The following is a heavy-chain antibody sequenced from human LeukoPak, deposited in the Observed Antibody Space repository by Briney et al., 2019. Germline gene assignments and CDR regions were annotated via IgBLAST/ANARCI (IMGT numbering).Heavy chain of an antibody. D-gene: IGHD3-22*01. CDR2: MNPNNGDT. Sequence: ASVKVSCKTSGFTFTSHDIHWVRQATGQGLDWMGWMNPNNGDTDYSQKFQGRVTLTRTTSTSTAYMELSSLTSEDTAVYYCARGLRDSDSDVYPVLRYWGQGTLVTVSS. V-gene: IGHV1-8*01. J-gene: IGHJ4*02. CDR1: GFTFTSHD. CDR3: ARGLRDSDSDVYPVLRY.